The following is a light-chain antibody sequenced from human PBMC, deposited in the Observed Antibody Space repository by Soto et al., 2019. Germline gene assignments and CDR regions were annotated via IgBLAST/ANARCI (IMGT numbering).Light chain of an antibody. CDR2: RNN. V-gene: IGLV1-47*01. CDR3: AAWDDSLSGRF. Sequence: QSVLTQPPSASGTPGQRVTISCSGSSSNIGSNYVYWYQQLPGTAPKLLIYRNNQRPSGVPDRFSGSKSGTSASLAISGLRSEDEADYYCAAWDDSLSGRFFGPGTKLTVL. CDR1: SSNIGSNY. J-gene: IGLJ1*01.